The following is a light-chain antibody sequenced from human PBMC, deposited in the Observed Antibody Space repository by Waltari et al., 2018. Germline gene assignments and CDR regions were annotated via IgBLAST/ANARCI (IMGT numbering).Light chain of an antibody. V-gene: IGLV2-14*02. CDR3: CSYTNTHVV. CDR2: EAT. J-gene: IGLJ2*01. Sequence: QSALTQPASVSGSPGQSIPTSCPGTSSAVGSNNLVSWYQQHPGQAPKLIIYEATKRTSGVSNRFSGSKSGNTASLTISGLQAEDEGDYYCCSYTNTHVVFGGGTKLTVL. CDR1: SSAVGSNNL.